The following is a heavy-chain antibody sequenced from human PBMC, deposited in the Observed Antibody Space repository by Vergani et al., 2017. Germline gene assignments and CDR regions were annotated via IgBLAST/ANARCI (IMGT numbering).Heavy chain of an antibody. CDR1: GFTFSTYD. CDR2: IGTAGDT. V-gene: IGHV3-13*01. Sequence: EVQLVESGGGLVQPGGSLRLSCAASGFTFSTYDMHWVRQATGKGLEWVSAIGTAGDTYYPGSVKGRFTISRENAKNSLYLQMNGLRAGDTAVYYCARSDRSSPALDYWGQGTLVTVSS. CDR3: ARSDRSSPALDY. D-gene: IGHD6-6*01. J-gene: IGHJ4*02.